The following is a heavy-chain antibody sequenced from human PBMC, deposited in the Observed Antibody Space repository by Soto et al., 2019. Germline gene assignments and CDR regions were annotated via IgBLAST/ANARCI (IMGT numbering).Heavy chain of an antibody. CDR2: INTDGSST. Sequence: EVQLVESGGGLVQPGGSLSLSCAASGFSFSSNWIHWVRQGPGKGLVWVSRINTDGSSTNYADSVKGRFTNSRDNAKNTVYLQMNSLRAEDTAVYYCARSPGGYYIDWGQGTMVTVSS. D-gene: IGHD3-9*01. J-gene: IGHJ3*01. CDR3: ARSPGGYYID. V-gene: IGHV3-74*01. CDR1: GFSFSSNW.